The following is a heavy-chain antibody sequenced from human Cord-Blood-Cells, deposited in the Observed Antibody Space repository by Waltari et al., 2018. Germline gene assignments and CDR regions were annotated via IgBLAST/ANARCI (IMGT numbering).Heavy chain of an antibody. Sequence: QVQLVQSGAEVKKPGSSVKVSCKASGGNFSSYAISWVRQAPGQGLEWMGGIIPIFGTANYAQKFQGRVTITADEYTSTAYMELSSLRSEDTAVYYCARRSNYYDSSGYYFDYWGQGTLVTVSS. CDR2: IIPIFGTA. CDR3: ARRSNYYDSSGYYFDY. J-gene: IGHJ4*02. D-gene: IGHD3-22*01. CDR1: GGNFSSYA. V-gene: IGHV1-69*01.